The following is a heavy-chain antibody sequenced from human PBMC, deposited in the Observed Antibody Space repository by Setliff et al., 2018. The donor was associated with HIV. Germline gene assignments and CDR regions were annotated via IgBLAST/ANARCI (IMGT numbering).Heavy chain of an antibody. CDR2: LSGSGGST. D-gene: IGHD3-10*01. CDR1: ELTFSNYA. CDR3: AQAQTSVSGSYYQYLQH. V-gene: IGHV3-23*01. J-gene: IGHJ1*01. Sequence: PGGSLRLSCAASELTFSNYAMTWVRQAPGKGLEWVSSLSGSGGSTYYAASVKGRFTISGDNSKNTLYLRMNSLRAEDTAVYYCAQAQTSVSGSYYQYLQHWGQGTLVTVSS.